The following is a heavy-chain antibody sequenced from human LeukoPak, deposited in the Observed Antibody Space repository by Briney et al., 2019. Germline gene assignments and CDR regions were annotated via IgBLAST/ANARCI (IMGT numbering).Heavy chain of an antibody. D-gene: IGHD1-26*01. V-gene: IGHV1-46*01. J-gene: IGHJ4*02. CDR2: INPSGGST. CDR3: ARGTSGSYRSTPQF. CDR1: GYTFSSYY. Sequence: ASVKVSCKASGYTFSSYYMHWVRQAPGQGLEWMGIINPSGGSTNYAQKFQARVTMTRDMSTSTVYMELSSMRSEDTAVYYCARGTSGSYRSTPQFWGQGTLVTVSS.